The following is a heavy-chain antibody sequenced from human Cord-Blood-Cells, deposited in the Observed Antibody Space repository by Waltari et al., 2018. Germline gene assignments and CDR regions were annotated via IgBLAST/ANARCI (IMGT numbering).Heavy chain of an antibody. CDR2: INHSGST. D-gene: IGHD6-13*01. V-gene: IGHV4-34*01. J-gene: IGHJ4*02. CDR1: GGSSSGYH. CDR3: ARGPSSSFDY. Sequence: VQLQQWGAGLLQPSEPLSLTCAVKGGSSSGYHCCWIRQPPGRGLELIGEINHSGSTNYNPSLKSRVTISVDTSKNQFSLKLSSVTAADTAVYYCARGPSSSFDYWGQRTLVTVSS.